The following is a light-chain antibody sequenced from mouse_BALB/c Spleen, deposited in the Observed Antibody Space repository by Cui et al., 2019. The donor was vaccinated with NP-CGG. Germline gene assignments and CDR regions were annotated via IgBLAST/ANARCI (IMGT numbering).Light chain of an antibody. Sequence: QAVVTQESALTTSPGETVTLTCRSSTGIVTTSNYANWVQEKPDHLFTGLIGGTNNRAPGVPARSSGSLIGDKAALTITGAQTEDEAIYFCALWYSNHWVFGGGTKLTVL. CDR3: ALWYSNHWV. CDR1: TGIVTTSNY. J-gene: IGLJ1*01. V-gene: IGLV1*01. CDR2: GTN.